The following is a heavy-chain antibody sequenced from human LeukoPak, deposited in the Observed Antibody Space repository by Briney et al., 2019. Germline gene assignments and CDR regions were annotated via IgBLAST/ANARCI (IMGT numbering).Heavy chain of an antibody. Sequence: ASVKVSCKASGYTFTSYYMHWVRQAPGQGLEWMGIINPSGGSTSYAQKFQGRVTMTTDTSTSTAYMELRSLRSDDTAVYYCARDLGTAMVPYFDYWGQGTLVTVSS. CDR2: INPSGGST. V-gene: IGHV1-46*01. D-gene: IGHD5-18*01. CDR1: GYTFTSYY. CDR3: ARDLGTAMVPYFDY. J-gene: IGHJ4*02.